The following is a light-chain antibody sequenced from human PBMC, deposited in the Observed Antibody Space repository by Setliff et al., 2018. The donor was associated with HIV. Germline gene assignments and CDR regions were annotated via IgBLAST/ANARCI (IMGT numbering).Light chain of an antibody. J-gene: IGLJ1*01. Sequence: QSALTQPPSASATPGQRATISCSGSNSNIGSNTVNWYQQLPGTAPKLLIYSNNQRPSGVPDRFSGSKSGTSASLAISGLQSEDEADYYRAAWDDRLTIYVFGTGTKVTVL. V-gene: IGLV1-44*01. CDR2: SNN. CDR1: NSNIGSNT. CDR3: AAWDDRLTIYV.